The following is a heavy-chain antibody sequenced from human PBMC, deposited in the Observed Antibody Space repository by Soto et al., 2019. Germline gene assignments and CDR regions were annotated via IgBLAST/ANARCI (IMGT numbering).Heavy chain of an antibody. CDR3: ARTSHAFYCSGGSCHSYYYGMDV. Sequence: GPTLVNRTQTLTLTCTFSGFSLSTSGMCVSWIRQPPGKALEWLALIDWDDDKYYSTSLKTRLTISKDTSKNQVVLTMTNMDPVDTATYYCARTSHAFYCSGGSCHSYYYGMDVWGRGTTVTVSS. D-gene: IGHD2-15*01. V-gene: IGHV2-70*01. J-gene: IGHJ6*02. CDR2: IDWDDDK. CDR1: GFSLSTSGMC.